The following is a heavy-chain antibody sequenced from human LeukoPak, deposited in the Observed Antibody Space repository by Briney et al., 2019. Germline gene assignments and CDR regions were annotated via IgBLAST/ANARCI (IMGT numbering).Heavy chain of an antibody. CDR2: FDPEDGET. CDR3: ARGGVYYYDSSGYYNAFDI. J-gene: IGHJ3*02. V-gene: IGHV1-24*01. CDR1: GYTLTELS. Sequence: ASVKVSCKVSGYTLTELSMHWVRQAPGKGLEWMGGFDPEDGETIYAQKFQGRVTMTEDTSTDTAYMELSSLRSEDTAVYYCARGGVYYYDSSGYYNAFDIWGQGTMVTVSS. D-gene: IGHD3-22*01.